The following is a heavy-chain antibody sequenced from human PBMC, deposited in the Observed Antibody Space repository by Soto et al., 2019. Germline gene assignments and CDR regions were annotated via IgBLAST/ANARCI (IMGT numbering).Heavy chain of an antibody. V-gene: IGHV3-48*02. CDR2: ISSSGNTI. CDR1: GFTFSSYN. CDR3: ARGPNYYLYYFDY. J-gene: IGHJ4*02. D-gene: IGHD3-10*01. Sequence: GGSLRLSCAASGFTFSSYNMNWVRQAPGKGLEWVSYISSSGNTIYYADSVKGRFTISRDSAKNSLYLQMNSLRDEDTAVYYCARGPNYYLYYFDYWGQGALVTVSS.